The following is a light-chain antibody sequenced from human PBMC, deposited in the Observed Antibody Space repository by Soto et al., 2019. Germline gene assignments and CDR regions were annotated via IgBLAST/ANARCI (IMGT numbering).Light chain of an antibody. CDR3: QQYTSFSWS. J-gene: IGKJ1*01. Sequence: DIQMTQSPSTLSASVGDRVTITCRASQSVFSWLAWYQQKPGQAPKLLIYDASTLEGGVPSRFSGSGSGTEFPLTLGGLQPDDFATYHCQQYTSFSWSFGQGTKVEVK. CDR1: QSVFSW. V-gene: IGKV1-5*01. CDR2: DAS.